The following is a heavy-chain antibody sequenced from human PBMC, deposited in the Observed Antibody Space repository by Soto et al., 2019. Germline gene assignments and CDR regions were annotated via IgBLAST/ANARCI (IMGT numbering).Heavy chain of an antibody. V-gene: IGHV4-4*02. CDR1: GASISSDNW. Sequence: QVQLQESGPGLVRPSGTLSLTCAVSGASISSDNWWTWVRQPPGKGLEWIGEIYHSGTTNYNPSLKTRATISVDKSNNQFSLKVTSVTAADTAFFYCASRADCYPKLDYWGQGALVTVSS. D-gene: IGHD2-21*01. CDR2: IYHSGTT. CDR3: ASRADCYPKLDY. J-gene: IGHJ4*02.